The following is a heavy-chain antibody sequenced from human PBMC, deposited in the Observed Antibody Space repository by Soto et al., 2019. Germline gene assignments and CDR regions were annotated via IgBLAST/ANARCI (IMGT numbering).Heavy chain of an antibody. CDR2: ISGSGGST. V-gene: IGHV3-23*01. J-gene: IGHJ4*02. Sequence: RLSCSASGFTFSSYAMSWVRQAPGKGLEWVSAISGSGGSTYYADSVKGRFTISRDNSKNTLYLQMNSLRAEDTAVYYCAKREVATGPFDYWGQGTLVTVSS. CDR1: GFTFSSYA. CDR3: AKREVATGPFDY. D-gene: IGHD5-12*01.